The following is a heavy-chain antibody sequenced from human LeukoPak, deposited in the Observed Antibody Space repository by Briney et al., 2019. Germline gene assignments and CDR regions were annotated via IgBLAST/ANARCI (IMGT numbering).Heavy chain of an antibody. Sequence: GGSLRLSCAASGFTFSSYGMHWVRQAPGKGLEWVAVISYDGSNKYYADSVKGRFTISRDNSKNTLYLQMNSLRAEDTAVYYCARGTVGLELHLDYWGQGTLVTVSS. V-gene: IGHV3-30*03. CDR2: ISYDGSNK. D-gene: IGHD1-7*01. J-gene: IGHJ4*02. CDR1: GFTFSSYG. CDR3: ARGTVGLELHLDY.